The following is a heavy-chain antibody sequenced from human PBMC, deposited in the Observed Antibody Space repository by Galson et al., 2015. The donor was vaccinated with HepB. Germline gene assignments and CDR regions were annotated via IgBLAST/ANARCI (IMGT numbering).Heavy chain of an antibody. Sequence: SLRLSCAASGFTFSSYGMHWVRQAPGQGLEWVAVISYDGSNKYYADTVKGRVTISRDNSKNTLYLQMNSLRAEDTAVYYCAKGGSSWYLGWFDPWGQGTLVTVSS. D-gene: IGHD6-13*01. J-gene: IGHJ5*02. CDR1: GFTFSSYG. CDR3: AKGGSSWYLGWFDP. V-gene: IGHV3-30*18. CDR2: ISYDGSNK.